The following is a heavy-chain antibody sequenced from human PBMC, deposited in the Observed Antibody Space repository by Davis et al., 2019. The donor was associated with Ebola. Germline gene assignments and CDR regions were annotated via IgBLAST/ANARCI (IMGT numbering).Heavy chain of an antibody. J-gene: IGHJ4*02. D-gene: IGHD6-19*01. CDR1: GYTFTSNG. Sequence: AASVKVSCKASGYTFTSNGISWVRQAPGQGLEWMGWISAYNGNTNYAQKLQGRVTMTTDTSTSTAYMELRSLRSDDTAVYYCARGWKGDSSGLVSYWGQGTLVTVSS. V-gene: IGHV1-18*01. CDR3: ARGWKGDSSGLVSY. CDR2: ISAYNGNT.